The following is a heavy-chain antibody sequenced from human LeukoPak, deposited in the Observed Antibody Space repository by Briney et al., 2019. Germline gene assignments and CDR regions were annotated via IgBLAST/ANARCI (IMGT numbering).Heavy chain of an antibody. CDR2: IIPIFGSA. Sequence: ASVKDSCQASGDTLSRFVISWVRQAPGRGLEWVGGIIPIFGSANYAQHFQGRVSTTADQSTSTVYMEASSLASEVTAGTYRAREAGTICGVVRNQTTKLPRRFDPWGQGTLVTVSS. D-gene: IGHD3-3*01. CDR1: GDTLSRFV. CDR3: AREAGTICGVVRNQTTKLPRRFDP. V-gene: IGHV1-69*13. J-gene: IGHJ5*02.